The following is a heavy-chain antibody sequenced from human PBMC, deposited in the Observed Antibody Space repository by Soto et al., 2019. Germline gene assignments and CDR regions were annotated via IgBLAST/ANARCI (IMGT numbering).Heavy chain of an antibody. J-gene: IGHJ4*02. V-gene: IGHV3-30*18. CDR1: GFTFSSYG. CDR2: ISYDGSNK. D-gene: IGHD3-10*01. Sequence: QVQLVESGGGVVQPGRSLRLSCAASGFTFSSYGMHWVRQAPGKGLEWVAVISYDGSNKYYADSVKGRFTISRDNSKNTLYLQMNGLRAEDTAVYYCAKDYYGRGGGYWGQGTLVTVSS. CDR3: AKDYYGRGGGY.